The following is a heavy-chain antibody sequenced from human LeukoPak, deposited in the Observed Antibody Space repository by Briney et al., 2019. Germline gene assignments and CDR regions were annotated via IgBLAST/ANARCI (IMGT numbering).Heavy chain of an antibody. J-gene: IGHJ4*02. CDR2: ISGSGGST. V-gene: IGHV3-23*01. CDR3: ARGGDPDY. CDR1: GFTVNSNY. D-gene: IGHD2-21*02. Sequence: AGSLRLSCAASGFTVNSNYMSWVRQAPGKGLEWVSAISGSGGSTYYADSVKGRFTISRDNSKNTLYLQMNSLRAEDTAVYYCARGGDPDYWGQGTLVTVSS.